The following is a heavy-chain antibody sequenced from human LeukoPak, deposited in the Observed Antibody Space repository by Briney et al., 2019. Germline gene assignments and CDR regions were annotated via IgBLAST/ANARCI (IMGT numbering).Heavy chain of an antibody. CDR2: IRYDGTRE. V-gene: IGHV3-30*02. J-gene: IGHJ4*02. CDR3: AKDNYYGDYEVTSIFGVD. CDR1: GFTFSSYA. D-gene: IGHD4-17*01. Sequence: PGGSLRLSCAASGFTFSSYAMSWVRQAPGKGLEWVAFIRYDGTREYYADSMKGRFNISRDNFKNTLYLQMNSLRAEDTAVYYCAKDNYYGDYEVTSIFGVDWGQGTLVTVSS.